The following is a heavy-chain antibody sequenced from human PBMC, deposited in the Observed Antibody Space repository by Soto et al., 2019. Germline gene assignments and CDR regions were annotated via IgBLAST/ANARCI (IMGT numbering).Heavy chain of an antibody. CDR3: ARPGYYGSGSYSGGYYFDY. CDR1: GYTFTSYG. V-gene: IGHV1-18*04. D-gene: IGHD3-10*01. CDR2: ISAYNVNT. J-gene: IGHJ4*02. Sequence: GASVKVSCKASGYTFTSYGISWVRQAPGQGXEWMGWISAYNVNTNYAQKLQGRVTMTTDTSTSTAYMELRSLRSDDTAVYYCARPGYYGSGSYSGGYYFDYWGQGTLVTVSS.